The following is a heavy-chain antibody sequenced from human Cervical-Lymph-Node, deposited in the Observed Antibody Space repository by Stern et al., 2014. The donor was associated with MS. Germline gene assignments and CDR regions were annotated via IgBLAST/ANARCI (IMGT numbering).Heavy chain of an antibody. J-gene: IGHJ4*02. CDR1: GFTFSDYH. V-gene: IGHV3-48*01. Sequence: EVQLVESGGGLVQPGGSLRLSCAASGFTFSDYHMNWVRQAPGKGLEWLAYISSGSSNRYFADSVKGRFTISRDDAKNSLYLQMNSLRAEDTAVYYCATSLIRGQGALFTVSS. D-gene: IGHD3-10*01. CDR2: ISSGSSNR. CDR3: ATSLI.